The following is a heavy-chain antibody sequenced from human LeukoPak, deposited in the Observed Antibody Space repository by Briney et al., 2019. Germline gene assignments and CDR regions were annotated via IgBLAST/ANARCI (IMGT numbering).Heavy chain of an antibody. CDR2: IKSKTDGGTT. J-gene: IGHJ4*02. V-gene: IGHV3-15*01. Sequence: GXLRLSCAASGFTFGDAWMNWVRQAPGKGLEWVGRIKSKTDGGTTDYAAPVKGRFTISRDDSKNTLYLQMNSLKTEDTAVYYCTTDPPSVGYFDYWGQGTLVTVSS. CDR3: TTDPPSVGYFDY. D-gene: IGHD1-26*01. CDR1: GFTFGDAW.